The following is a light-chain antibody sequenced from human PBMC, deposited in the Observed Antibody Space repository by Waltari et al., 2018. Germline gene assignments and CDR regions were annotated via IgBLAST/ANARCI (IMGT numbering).Light chain of an antibody. J-gene: IGLJ3*02. V-gene: IGLV8-61*01. CDR1: SGSVSTSYY. CDR2: STN. CDR3: VLYMGSGVWV. Sequence: QNVVTQEPSFSVSPGGTVTLTCGLSSGSVSTSYYPSWYQQTPGQAPRTLIYSTNTRSSGVPVRFSGSILGNKAALTITGAQADDESDYYCVLYMGSGVWVFGGGTKLTVL.